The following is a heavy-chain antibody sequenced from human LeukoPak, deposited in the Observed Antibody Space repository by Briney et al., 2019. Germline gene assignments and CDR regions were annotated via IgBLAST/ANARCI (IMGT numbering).Heavy chain of an antibody. CDR3: ARDLGWADLASGYSYGHDY. Sequence: GGSLRLSCAASGFTFDDYGMSWVRQAPGKGLEWVSGIKWNGGSTGYADSVKGRFTISRDNAKNSLYLQMNSLRAEDTALYYCARDLGWADLASGYSYGHDYWGQGTLVTVSS. V-gene: IGHV3-20*04. J-gene: IGHJ4*02. CDR1: GFTFDDYG. CDR2: IKWNGGST. D-gene: IGHD5-18*01.